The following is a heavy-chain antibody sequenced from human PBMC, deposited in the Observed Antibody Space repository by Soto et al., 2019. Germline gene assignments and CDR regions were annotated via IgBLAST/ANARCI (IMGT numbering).Heavy chain of an antibody. D-gene: IGHD3-3*01. CDR3: AADEYYDFWSGYSYMDV. J-gene: IGHJ6*03. CDR2: IVVGSGNT. V-gene: IGHV1-58*02. Sequence: ASVKVSCKASGYTFTSYAISWVRQAPGQGLEWIGWIVVGSGNTNYAQKFQERVTITRDMSTSTAYMELSSLRSEDTAVYYCAADEYYDFWSGYSYMDVWGKGTTVTVSS. CDR1: GYTFTSYA.